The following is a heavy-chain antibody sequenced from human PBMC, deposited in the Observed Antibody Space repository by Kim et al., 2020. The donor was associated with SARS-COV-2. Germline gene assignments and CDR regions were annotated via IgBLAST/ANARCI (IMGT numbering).Heavy chain of an antibody. Sequence: GESLKISCVASGYSFTSYCIGWVRQMPGKGLEWMAIIYAGGYDTIYTESFKGRVTISADKYNSTAYLQWSSLRASDTAVYYCARLWPSGDAKFYHWGQG. D-gene: IGHD4-17*01. V-gene: IGHV5-51*01. J-gene: IGHJ5*02. CDR2: IYAGGYDT. CDR1: GYSFTSYC. CDR3: ARLWPSGDAKFYH.